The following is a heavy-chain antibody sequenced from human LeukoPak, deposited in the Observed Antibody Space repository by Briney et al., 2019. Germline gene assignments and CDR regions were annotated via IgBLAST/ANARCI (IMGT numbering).Heavy chain of an antibody. CDR2: IYYSGST. Sequence: SETLSLTCTVSGGSIRSYYWSWIRQPPGKGLEWIAYIYYSGSTNYNPSLKSRVTISVDTSKNQFSLKLSSVTAADTAVFYCARREWGYAVSVWGKGTTVIVSS. D-gene: IGHD2-2*01. V-gene: IGHV4-59*08. J-gene: IGHJ6*04. CDR3: ARREWGYAVSV. CDR1: GGSIRSYY.